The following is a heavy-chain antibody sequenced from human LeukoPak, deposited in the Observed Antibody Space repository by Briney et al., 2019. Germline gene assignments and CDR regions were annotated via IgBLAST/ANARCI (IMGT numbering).Heavy chain of an antibody. CDR1: GGSSSSGDYY. V-gene: IGHV4-30-4*08. J-gene: IGHJ1*01. Sequence: SETLSLXCTVSGGSSSSGDYYWSWSRQPPGKGLEWIGYIYYSGSTYYNPSLKSRVTISVDTSKNQFSLKLSSVTAADTAVYYCARAQYRIQLWPWGQGTLVTVSS. CDR3: ARAQYRIQLWP. CDR2: IYYSGST. D-gene: IGHD5-18*01.